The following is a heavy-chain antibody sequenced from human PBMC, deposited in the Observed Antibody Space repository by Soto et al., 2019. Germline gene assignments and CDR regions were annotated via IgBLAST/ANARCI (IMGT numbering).Heavy chain of an antibody. J-gene: IGHJ6*03. D-gene: IGHD2-2*02. V-gene: IGHV1-3*01. CDR3: ARGYCSSTTCYSPRDYYYYYMDV. Sequence: ASVKVSCKASGYTFTSYAMHWVRQAPGQRLEWMGWINAGSGDTKYSQKFQGWVTMTRDTSISTAYMELSRLRSDDTAVYYCARGYCSSTTCYSPRDYYYYYMDVWGKGTTVTVSS. CDR2: INAGSGDT. CDR1: GYTFTSYA.